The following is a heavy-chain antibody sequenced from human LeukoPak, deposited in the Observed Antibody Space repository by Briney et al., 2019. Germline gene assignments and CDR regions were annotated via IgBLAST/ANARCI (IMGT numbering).Heavy chain of an antibody. V-gene: IGHV3-74*01. CDR1: GFTFSSYW. J-gene: IGHJ6*03. CDR3: ARVRKAYLNYMDV. Sequence: GGSLRLSCVASGFTFSSYWMHWVRQAPGKGLVWVSRINSDGSSTSYADSVKGRFTISRDNAKNTLYLQMNSLRAEDTAVYYCARVRKAYLNYMDVWGKGTTVTISS. CDR2: INSDGSST.